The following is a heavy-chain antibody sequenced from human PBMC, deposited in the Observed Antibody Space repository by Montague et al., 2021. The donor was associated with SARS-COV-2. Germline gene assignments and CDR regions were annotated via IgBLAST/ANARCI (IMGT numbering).Heavy chain of an antibody. V-gene: IGHV4-59*01. J-gene: IGHJ3*02. CDR1: GGSISRYS. CDR3: ARVGHGSSWYEGAFDI. D-gene: IGHD6-13*01. CDR2: IYNSGST. Sequence: SETLSLTCTVSGGSISRYSWTWIRQPPGKGLEWIGYIYNSGSTNYNNSPTSRVTISVDTSKNKYSLKLISVAAADTAVYYCARVGHGSSWYEGAFDIWGQGTMVTVSS.